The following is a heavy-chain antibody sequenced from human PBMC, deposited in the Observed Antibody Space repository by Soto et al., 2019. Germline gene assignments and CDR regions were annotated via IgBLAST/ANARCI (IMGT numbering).Heavy chain of an antibody. CDR2: ISGYNGDT. D-gene: IGHD1-26*01. Sequence: QVQLVQSGPEVKEPGASVKLSCKASGYTFTSYGITWVRQGPGQGLEWVGWISGYNGDTNYAQKVQGRISVTTDTSTSTAYLEVRSLRSDDTAVYYCAREVGAWFDFWGQGTLVTVSS. V-gene: IGHV1-18*01. CDR3: AREVGAWFDF. J-gene: IGHJ4*02. CDR1: GYTFTSYG.